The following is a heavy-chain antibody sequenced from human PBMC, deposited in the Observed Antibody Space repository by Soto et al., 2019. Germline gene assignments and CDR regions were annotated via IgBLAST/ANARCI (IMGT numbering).Heavy chain of an antibody. Sequence: QVHLVQSGPEVKKPGASVRVSCRASGYTFTNYGIGWVRQAPGQGLEWMGWINTYNGNTNYAQKFRGRLTMTTDTSTTTAYMELRSLKSDDTAMYYCAKAGVAHTATVTGGYWGQGTLVTVSS. V-gene: IGHV1-18*01. CDR2: INTYNGNT. D-gene: IGHD5-18*01. CDR1: GYTFTNYG. J-gene: IGHJ4*02. CDR3: AKAGVAHTATVTGGY.